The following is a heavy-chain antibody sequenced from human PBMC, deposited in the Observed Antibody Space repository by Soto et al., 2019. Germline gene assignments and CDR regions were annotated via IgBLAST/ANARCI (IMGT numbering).Heavy chain of an antibody. CDR1: GFSFSNFA. CDR2: ISGSGDKT. D-gene: IGHD6-13*01. CDR3: AKDYASTWYWYFDP. V-gene: IGHV3-23*01. Sequence: GGSLRLTCSESGFSFSNFAMSWVRQAPGTGLEWVSSISGSGDKTYYLDSVKGRFTISRDNSKNTLYLHMNSLGAEDTAVYFCAKDYASTWYWYFDPWGQGTLVTVSS. J-gene: IGHJ5*02.